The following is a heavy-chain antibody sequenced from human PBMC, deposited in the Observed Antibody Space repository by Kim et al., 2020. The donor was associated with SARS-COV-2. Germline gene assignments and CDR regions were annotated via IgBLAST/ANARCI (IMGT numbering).Heavy chain of an antibody. CDR3: ARDLGTSDGFDY. CDR2: T. Sequence: TYDADAVKVRFIISRDNSKNTLYLQMNSLRAEDTAVYYCARDLGTSDGFDYWGQGTLVTVSS. V-gene: IGHV3-53*01. D-gene: IGHD3-16*01. J-gene: IGHJ4*02.